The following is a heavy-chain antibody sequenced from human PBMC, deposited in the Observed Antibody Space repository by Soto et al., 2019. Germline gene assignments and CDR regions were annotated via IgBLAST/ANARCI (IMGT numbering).Heavy chain of an antibody. CDR1: GGSISSYY. D-gene: IGHD6-19*01. CDR2: IYYSGST. V-gene: IGHV4-59*01. J-gene: IGHJ4*02. Sequence: QVQLQESGPGLVKPSETLSLTCTVSGGSISSYYWSWIRQPPEKGLEWIGYIYYSGSTNYNPSLKSRVTISVDTSKNQFSLNLSSVTAADTAVYYCARDRISVPEGFDYWGQGTLVTVSS. CDR3: ARDRISVPEGFDY.